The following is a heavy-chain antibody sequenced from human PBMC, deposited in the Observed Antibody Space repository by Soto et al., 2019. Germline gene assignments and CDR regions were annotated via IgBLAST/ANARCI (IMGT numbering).Heavy chain of an antibody. D-gene: IGHD3-3*01. CDR3: ARNAPPTELQFLEWHNYDHNEMDD. J-gene: IGHJ6*02. CDR2: IICYNGKT. V-gene: IGHV1-18*01. CDR1: GYSFTAYG. Sequence: QVQVVQSGDEVKETGASVRVSCQTSGYSFTAYGISWVRQAPVQVLEWMGWIICYNGKTKYAQKVQGRVTMTTDTSTRKAYMEVRSMRSDDTAIYYCARNAPPTELQFLEWHNYDHNEMDDWGQGTMDTVS.